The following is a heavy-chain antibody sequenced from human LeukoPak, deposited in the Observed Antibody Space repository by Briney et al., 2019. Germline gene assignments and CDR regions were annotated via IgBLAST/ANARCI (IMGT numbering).Heavy chain of an antibody. CDR2: ISTSGAST. V-gene: IGHV3-23*01. Sequence: PGGSLRLSCAASGFTFSNFAMVWVRQAPGKGLEWVSAISTSGASTYYADSVKGRFTISRDNSKNTLYLQMNSLRVEDTAVYYCARGDGSGWPLDKWGQGTLVTVSS. D-gene: IGHD6-19*01. CDR3: ARGDGSGWPLDK. CDR1: GFTFSNFA. J-gene: IGHJ4*02.